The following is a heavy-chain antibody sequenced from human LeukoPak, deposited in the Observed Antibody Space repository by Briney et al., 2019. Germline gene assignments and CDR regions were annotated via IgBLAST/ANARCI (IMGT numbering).Heavy chain of an antibody. CDR3: AREGGIYCSGGSYYIDY. Sequence: GASVKVSCKASAYTLTVYYMHWVRQAPGQGLEWMGWITPNSGGTNYAQKFQGRVTMTRDTSISTAYMELSRLRSDDTAVYYCAREGGIYCSGGSYYIDYWGQGTLVTVSS. CDR2: ITPNSGGT. V-gene: IGHV1-2*02. J-gene: IGHJ4*02. CDR1: AYTLTVYY. D-gene: IGHD2-15*01.